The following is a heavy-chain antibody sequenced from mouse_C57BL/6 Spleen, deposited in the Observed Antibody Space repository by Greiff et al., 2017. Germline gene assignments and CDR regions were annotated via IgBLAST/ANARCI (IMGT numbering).Heavy chain of an antibody. CDR1: GYTFTSYW. Sequence: VQLQQPGAELVRPGTSVKLSCKASGYTFTSYWMHWVKQRPGQGLEWIGVIDPSDSYTNYNQKFKGKATLTVDTSSSTAYMQLSSLTSEDSAVYYCARCGYSNYGAYWGQGTLVTVSA. V-gene: IGHV1-59*01. CDR2: IDPSDSYT. CDR3: ARCGYSNYGAY. J-gene: IGHJ3*01. D-gene: IGHD2-5*01.